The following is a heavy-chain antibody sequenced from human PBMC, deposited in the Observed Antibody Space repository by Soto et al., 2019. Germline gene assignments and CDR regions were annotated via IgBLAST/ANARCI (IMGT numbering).Heavy chain of an antibody. Sequence: GGSLRLSCAVSGFTFSAHWMNWVRQAPGKGPEWVANINQDGRKRYYLASVEGRFTISRDNAKKSLYLQMNSLLDEDAAVYYCARDPDSVEGVAFDIWGQGTMVTVSS. CDR3: ARDPDSVEGVAFDI. CDR1: GFTFSAHW. V-gene: IGHV3-7*01. D-gene: IGHD1-1*01. CDR2: INQDGRKR. J-gene: IGHJ3*02.